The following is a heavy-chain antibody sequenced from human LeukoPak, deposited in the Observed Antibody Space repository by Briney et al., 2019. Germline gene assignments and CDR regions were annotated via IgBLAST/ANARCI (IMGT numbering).Heavy chain of an antibody. CDR3: ARSPSYYYDSSGYYYFDY. CDR1: GFTFSSYA. CDR2: ISSSSSYI. V-gene: IGHV3-21*01. J-gene: IGHJ4*02. D-gene: IGHD3-22*01. Sequence: GGSLRLSCAASGFTFSSYAMTWVRQAPGKGLEWVSSISSSSSYIYYADSVKGRFTISRDNAKNSLYLQMNSLRAEDTAVYYCARSPSYYYDSSGYYYFDYWGQGTLVTVSS.